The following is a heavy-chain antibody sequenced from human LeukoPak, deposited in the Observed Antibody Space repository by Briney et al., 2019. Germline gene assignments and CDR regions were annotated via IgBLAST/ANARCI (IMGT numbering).Heavy chain of an antibody. V-gene: IGHV5-51*01. CDR1: GYSFTSYW. CDR2: IYPGDSDT. CDR3: ARQGCSSTTCHFGAFDI. D-gene: IGHD2-2*01. J-gene: IGHJ3*02. Sequence: PGESLKISCKGSGYSFTSYWIGWVRQMPGKGLEWMGIIYPGDSDTRYSPSFQGQVTISADKSISTAYLQWSSLKASDTAMYYCARQGCSSTTCHFGAFDIWGQGTMVTVSS.